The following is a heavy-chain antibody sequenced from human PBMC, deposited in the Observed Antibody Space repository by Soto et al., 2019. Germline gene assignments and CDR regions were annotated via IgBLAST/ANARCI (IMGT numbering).Heavy chain of an antibody. D-gene: IGHD6-13*01. CDR1: GGSISSNY. J-gene: IGHJ3*01. CDR2: VYNSGST. Sequence: PSETLSLTCTVSGGSISSNYWTWIRQPPGKGLEWIGYVYNSGSTNYNPSLKSRVTISEDTSKSQFSLKVNSMTAADTAVYYCARYRREAVAGYTLDNWGHGTMVTVSS. CDR3: ARYRREAVAGYTLDN. V-gene: IGHV4-59*01.